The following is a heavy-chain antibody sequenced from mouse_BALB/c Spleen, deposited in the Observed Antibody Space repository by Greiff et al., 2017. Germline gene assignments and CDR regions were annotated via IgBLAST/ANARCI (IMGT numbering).Heavy chain of an antibody. Sequence: EVQLVESGGGLVKPGGSLKLSCAASGFTFSSYTMSWVRQTPEKRLEWVATISSGGSYTYYPDSVKGRFTISRDNAKNTLYLQMSSLKSEDTAMYYCTRLATTAYFDYWGQGTTLTVSS. D-gene: IGHD1-2*01. J-gene: IGHJ2*01. CDR2: ISSGGSYT. CDR3: TRLATTAYFDY. CDR1: GFTFSSYT. V-gene: IGHV5-6-4*01.